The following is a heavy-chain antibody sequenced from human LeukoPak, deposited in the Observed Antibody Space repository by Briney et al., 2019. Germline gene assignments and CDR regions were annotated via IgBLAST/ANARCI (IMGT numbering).Heavy chain of an antibody. CDR1: GYTFTNYG. Sequence: ASVKVSCKASGYTFTNYGISWVRQAPGQGLEWMSWISGYNGKTNYALKLRCRVTMTTDTSTSTAYMELRSLRADDTAVYYCARDEKKYCSGGTCPAYFDYWGQGTLVTVSS. D-gene: IGHD2-15*01. J-gene: IGHJ4*02. CDR2: ISGYNGKT. CDR3: ARDEKKYCSGGTCPAYFDY. V-gene: IGHV1-18*01.